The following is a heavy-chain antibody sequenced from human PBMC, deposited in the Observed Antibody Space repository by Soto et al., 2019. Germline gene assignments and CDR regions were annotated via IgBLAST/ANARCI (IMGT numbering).Heavy chain of an antibody. V-gene: IGHV3-30*18. D-gene: IGHD6-19*01. CDR1: GFTFSDYA. J-gene: IGHJ4*02. CDR3: AKRGRQWLVTSDLNY. Sequence: VQLVESGGGVVQPGRSLRLSCAASGFTFSDYAMHWVRQAPGKGLEWVAVVSHDGRNTHYADSVKGRFTISRDSSKKKVSLEMTSVRAEETAVYYCAKRGRQWLVTSDLNYWGQGALVTVSS. CDR2: VSHDGRNT.